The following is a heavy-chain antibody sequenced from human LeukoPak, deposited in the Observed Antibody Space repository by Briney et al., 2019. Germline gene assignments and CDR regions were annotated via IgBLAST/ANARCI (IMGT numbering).Heavy chain of an antibody. CDR1: GFIFDNYA. V-gene: IGHV3-23*01. D-gene: IGHD1-1*01. J-gene: IGHJ6*02. CDR2: ISGSGGST. CDR3: AKWNSITSYWNYFGMDV. Sequence: GGSLRLSCAASGFIFDNYAMSWARQAPGEGLEWVSGISGSGGSTYYADSVKGRFTISRDNSKKTLFLQMNSLRAEDTAVYYCAKWNSITSYWNYFGMDVWGQGTTVTVSS.